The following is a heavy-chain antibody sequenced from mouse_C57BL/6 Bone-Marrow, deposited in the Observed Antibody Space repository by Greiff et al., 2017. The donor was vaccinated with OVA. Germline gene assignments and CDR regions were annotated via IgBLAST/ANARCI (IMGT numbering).Heavy chain of an antibody. CDR1: GYTFTSYW. Sequence: VQLQQPGAELVMPGASVKLSCKASGYTFTSYWMHWVKQRPGQGLEWIGEIDPSDSYPNYNQKFKGKSTLTVDKSSSTAYMQLSILTSEDSAVYYCARSPYGNYLFAYWGQGTLVTVSA. CDR2: IDPSDSYP. CDR3: ARSPYGNYLFAY. D-gene: IGHD2-1*01. V-gene: IGHV1-69*01. J-gene: IGHJ3*01.